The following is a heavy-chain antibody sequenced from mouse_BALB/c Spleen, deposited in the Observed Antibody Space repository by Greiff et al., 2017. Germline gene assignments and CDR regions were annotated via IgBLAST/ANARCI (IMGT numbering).Heavy chain of an antibody. CDR3: TRLYDYDGWFAY. J-gene: IGHJ3*01. Sequence: QVHVKQPGAELVKPGASVKMSCKASGYTFTSYWMHWVKQRPGQGLELIGVIDPSDSYTSYNQKFKGKATLTVDTSSSTAYMQLSSLTSEDSAVYYCTRLYDYDGWFAYWGQGTLVTVSA. CDR1: GYTFTSYW. CDR2: IDPSDSYT. D-gene: IGHD2-4*01. V-gene: IGHV1S127*01.